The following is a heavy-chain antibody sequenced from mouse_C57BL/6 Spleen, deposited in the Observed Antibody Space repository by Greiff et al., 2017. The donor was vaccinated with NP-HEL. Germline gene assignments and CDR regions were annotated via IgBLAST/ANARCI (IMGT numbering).Heavy chain of an antibody. D-gene: IGHD1-1*01. CDR3: ARDYYGSSYDWFAY. CDR1: GYTFTSYW. CDR2: IHPNSGST. V-gene: IGHV1-64*01. J-gene: IGHJ3*01. Sequence: QVHVKQPGAELVKPGASVKLSCKASGYTFTSYWMHWVKQRPGQGLEWIGMIHPNSGSTNYNEKFKSKATLTVDKSSSTAYMQLSSLTSEDSAVYYCARDYYGSSYDWFAYWGQGTLVTVSA.